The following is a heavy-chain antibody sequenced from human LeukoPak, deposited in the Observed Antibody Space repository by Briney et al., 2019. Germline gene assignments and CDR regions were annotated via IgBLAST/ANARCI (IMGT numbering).Heavy chain of an antibody. J-gene: IGHJ4*02. V-gene: IGHV3-74*01. Sequence: GRSLRLSCAASGFTFSSYGMHWVRQAPGKGPEWVSRLSPDGSDRSYADSVQGRFTISRDNAKNTVYLQMNSLRAEDTAVYYCAAMILGGRDYWGQGTLVTVSS. CDR1: GFTFSSYG. D-gene: IGHD3-22*01. CDR3: AAMILGGRDY. CDR2: LSPDGSDR.